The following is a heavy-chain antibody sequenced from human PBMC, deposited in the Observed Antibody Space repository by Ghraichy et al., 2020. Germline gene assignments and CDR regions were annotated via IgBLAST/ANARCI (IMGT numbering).Heavy chain of an antibody. CDR1: GDSINNGVYY. CDR2: IFYNGRA. Sequence: SLTCTVSGDSINNGVYYWTWIRQHPEKGLEWIGHIFYNGRAFYNPSLESRVTISVDTSENQFSLRLRSVTAADTAVYYCARRLDDYYDYRYYFDNWCQGVLVTVSS. D-gene: IGHD3-3*01. V-gene: IGHV4-31*03. J-gene: IGHJ4*02. CDR3: ARRLDDYYDYRYYFDN.